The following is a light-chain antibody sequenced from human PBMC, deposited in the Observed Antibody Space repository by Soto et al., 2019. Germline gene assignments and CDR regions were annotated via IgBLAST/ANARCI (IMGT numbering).Light chain of an antibody. CDR3: QQYGGSPFT. J-gene: IGKJ3*01. V-gene: IGKV3-20*01. CDR2: AAS. CDR1: QSVSVNS. Sequence: EIVLTQSPGTLSLSPGDRATLSCRASQSVSVNSLAWYQQKGGQAPRLLIYAASTRATVVPDRFSGSGSGTDFALTISGLETEDFAVDYFQQYGGSPFTFGTGTKVDIK.